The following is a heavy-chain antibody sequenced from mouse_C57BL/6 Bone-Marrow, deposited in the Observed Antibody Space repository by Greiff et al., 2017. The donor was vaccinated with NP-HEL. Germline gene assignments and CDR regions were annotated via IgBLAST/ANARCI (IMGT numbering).Heavy chain of an antibody. CDR2: INYDGSST. CDR3: ARGRGGYYYGSSYIFDY. V-gene: IGHV5-16*01. Sequence: EVKVVESEGGLVQPGSSMKLSCTASGFTFSDYYMAWVRQVPEKGLEWVANINYDGSSTYYLDSLKSRFIISRDNAKNILYLQMSSLKSEDTATYYCARGRGGYYYGSSYIFDYWGQGTTLTVSS. D-gene: IGHD1-1*01. J-gene: IGHJ2*01. CDR1: GFTFSDYY.